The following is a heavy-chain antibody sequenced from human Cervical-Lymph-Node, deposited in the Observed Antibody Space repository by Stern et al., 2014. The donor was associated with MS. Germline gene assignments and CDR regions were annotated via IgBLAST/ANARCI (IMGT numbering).Heavy chain of an antibody. V-gene: IGHV1-69*01. Sequence: VQLVESGAELKTPGSSGRISCKASGGTFTSYAINWVRQAPGQGPEWMGGIIPMFGTINYAQNFQGRVTISADESTGTAYMELTGLTSEDTAVFYCARDGRGNFFYFDLWGRGTLVTVSS. CDR3: ARDGRGNFFYFDL. D-gene: IGHD4-23*01. J-gene: IGHJ2*01. CDR2: IIPMFGTI. CDR1: GGTFTSYA.